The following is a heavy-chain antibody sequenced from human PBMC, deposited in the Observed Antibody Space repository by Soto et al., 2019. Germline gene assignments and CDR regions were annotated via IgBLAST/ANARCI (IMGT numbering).Heavy chain of an antibody. J-gene: IGHJ4*02. CDR3: ARGYCSSTSCQYYFDY. Sequence: ASVKVSCKASGYTFSGYAIHWVRQAPGQRFEWMGWINGGNGDTKYSQKFQGRVTITRDTSASTAYMELTSLGSEDTAVYHCARGYCSSTSCQYYFDYWGQGTLVTVSS. V-gene: IGHV1-3*01. D-gene: IGHD2-2*01. CDR1: GYTFSGYA. CDR2: INGGNGDT.